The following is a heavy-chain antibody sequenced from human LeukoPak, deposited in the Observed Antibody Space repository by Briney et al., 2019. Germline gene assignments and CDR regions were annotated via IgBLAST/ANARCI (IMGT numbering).Heavy chain of an antibody. V-gene: IGHV4-59*01. J-gene: IGHJ5*02. CDR2: ISYSGST. Sequence: SETLSLTCTVSGGSIATYHWSWIRQPPGKGLERIGYISYSGSTNYNPSLKSRVTISLDTSKSHFSLKLSSVTAADTAVYYCARPAYGGNPGGEFDPWGQGTLVTVSS. D-gene: IGHD4-23*01. CDR1: GGSIATYH. CDR3: ARPAYGGNPGGEFDP.